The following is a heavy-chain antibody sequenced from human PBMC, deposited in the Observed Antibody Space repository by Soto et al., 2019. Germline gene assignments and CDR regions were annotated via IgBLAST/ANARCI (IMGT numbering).Heavy chain of an antibody. V-gene: IGHV3-11*01. J-gene: IGHJ6*02. CDR2: ISSSGSTI. Sequence: GVSLRLSCAASGFTFSDYYMSCIGQAPGKGLEWVSCISSSGSTIYYADSVKGRFTISRDNAKNSLYLQMNSLRAEDTAVYYCARDHVWGYDFWSGYYTGPDYYYGMEVWGQGTKVTVSS. D-gene: IGHD3-3*01. CDR3: ARDHVWGYDFWSGYYTGPDYYYGMEV. CDR1: GFTFSDYY.